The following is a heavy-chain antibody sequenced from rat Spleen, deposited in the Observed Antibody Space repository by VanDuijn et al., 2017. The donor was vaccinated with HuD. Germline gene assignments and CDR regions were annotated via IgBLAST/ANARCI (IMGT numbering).Heavy chain of an antibody. CDR1: GFTFSDYY. CDR2: IRYDGSST. CDR3: ARGATPTAGFDF. Sequence: EVQLVESDGGLVQPGRSLKLSCAASGFTFSDYYMAWVRQAPTKGLEWVATIRYDGSSTYYRDSVKGRFTISRDNAKSTLYLQMDSLRSEDTATYYCARGATPTAGFDFWGPGTMVTVSS. J-gene: IGHJ1*01. D-gene: IGHD1-10*01. V-gene: IGHV5-29*01.